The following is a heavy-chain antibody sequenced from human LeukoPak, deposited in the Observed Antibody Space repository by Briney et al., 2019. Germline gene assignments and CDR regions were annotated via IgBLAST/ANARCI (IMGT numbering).Heavy chain of an antibody. CDR2: IYTTGST. J-gene: IGHJ5*02. CDR1: GGSISSYY. V-gene: IGHV4-4*07. Sequence: SETLSLTCTVSGGSISSYYWTWIRQPAGKGLEWIRRIYTTGSTNYNPSLKSRVTISVDTSKNQFSLKLSSVTAADTAVYYCAVGGSGSTNWFDPWGQGTLVTVSS. D-gene: IGHD3-10*01. CDR3: AVGGSGSTNWFDP.